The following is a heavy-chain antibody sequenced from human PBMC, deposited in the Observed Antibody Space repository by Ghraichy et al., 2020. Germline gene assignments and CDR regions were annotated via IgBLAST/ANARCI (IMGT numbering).Heavy chain of an antibody. CDR2: ISGSGGST. CDR1: GFTFSSYA. V-gene: IGHV3-23*01. D-gene: IGHD6-13*01. J-gene: IGHJ4*02. CDR3: AKAKPGPYSSSWYWYFDY. Sequence: GGSLRLSCAASGFTFSSYAMSWVRQAPGKGLEWVSAISGSGGSTYYADSVKGRFTISRDNSKNTLYLQMNSLRAEDTAVYYCAKAKPGPYSSSWYWYFDYWGQGTLVTVSS.